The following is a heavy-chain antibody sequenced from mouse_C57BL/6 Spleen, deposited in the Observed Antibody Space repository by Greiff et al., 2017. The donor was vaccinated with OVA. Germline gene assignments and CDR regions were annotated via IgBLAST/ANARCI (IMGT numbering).Heavy chain of an antibody. V-gene: IGHV1-52*01. CDR2: IDPSDSET. J-gene: IGHJ2*01. CDR1: GYTFTSYW. CDR3: ARRGELGFDY. Sequence: VKLQQPGAELVRPGSSVKLSCKASGYTFTSYWMHWVKQRPIQGLEWIGNIDPSDSETHYNQKFKDKATLTVDKSSSTAYMQLSSLTSEDSAVYYCARRGELGFDYWGQGTTLTVSS. D-gene: IGHD4-1*01.